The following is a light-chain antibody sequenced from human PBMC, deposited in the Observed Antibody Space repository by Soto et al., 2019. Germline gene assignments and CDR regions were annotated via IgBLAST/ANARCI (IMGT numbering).Light chain of an antibody. CDR3: QQSYSNLPT. CDR1: QRVSRD. CDR2: DTS. V-gene: IGKV3D-15*01. J-gene: IGKJ4*01. Sequence: EIVMTQSPAALSVSPGERVTLSCRASQRVSRDLAWYQQKPGQAPRLLIYDTSTRATGVPARFSGSGSGTEFTLTISDLQSEDFAVYYCQQSYSNLPTFGGGTKVEIK.